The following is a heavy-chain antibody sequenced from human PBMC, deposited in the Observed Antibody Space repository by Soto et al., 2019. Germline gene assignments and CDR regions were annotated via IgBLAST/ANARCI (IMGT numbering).Heavy chain of an antibody. V-gene: IGHV3-73*02. CDR1: EFTFSGSS. CDR3: TPEGAGFKY. D-gene: IGHD1-26*01. Sequence: DVQLVESGGGLVQPGGSLKLSCAASEFTFSGSSMHWVRQASGKGLEWVGRIRSKTTNYATAYAASVKDRFTISRDDSKNTTYLQMSSLKTADTAVYYCTPEGAGFKYWGQGTLVTVSS. CDR2: IRSKTTNYAT. J-gene: IGHJ4*02.